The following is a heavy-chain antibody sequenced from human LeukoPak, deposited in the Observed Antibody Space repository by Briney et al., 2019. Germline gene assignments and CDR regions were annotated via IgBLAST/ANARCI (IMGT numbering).Heavy chain of an antibody. CDR2: IYYSGST. V-gene: IGHV4-39*01. D-gene: IGHD1-26*01. CDR3: ARPDSGGSHRRGGAFDI. Sequence: SETLSLTCTVSGGSISSSSYYWGWIRQPPGKGLEWIGSIYYSGSTYYNPSLKSRVTISVDTSKNQFSLKLSSVTAADTAVYYCARPDSGGSHRRGGAFDIWGQGTMVTVSS. J-gene: IGHJ3*02. CDR1: GGSISSSSYY.